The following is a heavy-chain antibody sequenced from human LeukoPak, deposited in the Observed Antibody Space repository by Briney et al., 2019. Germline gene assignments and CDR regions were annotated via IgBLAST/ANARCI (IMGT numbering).Heavy chain of an antibody. J-gene: IGHJ4*02. CDR2: IYHSGST. CDR3: AKGIPFDY. D-gene: IGHD2-2*02. V-gene: IGHV4-38-2*02. Sequence: SETLSLTCTVSGYSISSGYYWGWIRQPPGKGLEWIGSIYHSGSTYYNPSLKSRVTISVDTSKNQFSLKLMSVTAADTAVYFCAKGIPFDYWGQGTLVTVSS. CDR1: GYSISSGYY.